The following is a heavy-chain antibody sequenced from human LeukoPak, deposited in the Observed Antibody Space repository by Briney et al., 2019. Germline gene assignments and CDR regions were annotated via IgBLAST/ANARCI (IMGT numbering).Heavy chain of an antibody. J-gene: IGHJ4*02. D-gene: IGHD1-26*01. CDR1: GFTFSNAW. V-gene: IGHV3-15*01. Sequence: PGGSLRLSCAASGFTFSNAWMSWVRQAPGKGLEWVGRIKSKADGGTTDYAAPVKDRFTISRDDSKNTLYLQMNSLKAEDTAVYYCTTEHTLGKVGAIDYWGQGTLVTVSS. CDR3: TTEHTLGKVGAIDY. CDR2: IKSKADGGTT.